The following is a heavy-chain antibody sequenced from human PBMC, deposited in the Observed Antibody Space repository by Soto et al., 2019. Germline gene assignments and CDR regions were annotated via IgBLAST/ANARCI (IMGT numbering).Heavy chain of an antibody. V-gene: IGHV4-61*01. Sequence: SETLSLTCIVSGGSVRDGSYYWAWLRQPPGKGLEWIGHIYHSGSTIYNPSLKSRVTISIDTSKSQFSLNLNSMTAADTAVYYCAGYNWIYYFDPWGQVTLVTVSS. J-gene: IGHJ5*02. D-gene: IGHD1-7*01. CDR1: GGSVRDGSYY. CDR2: IYHSGST. CDR3: AGYNWIYYFDP.